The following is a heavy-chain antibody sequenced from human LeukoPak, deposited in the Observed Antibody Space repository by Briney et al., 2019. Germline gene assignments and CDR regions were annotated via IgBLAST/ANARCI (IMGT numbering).Heavy chain of an antibody. CDR3: ASVVITGGYFQH. J-gene: IGHJ1*01. CDR1: GFTVSSNY. D-gene: IGHD7-27*01. V-gene: IGHV3-66*02. Sequence: GGSLRLSCAASGFTVSSNYMSWVRKAPGKGLEWVSVIYSDSSTYYADSVKGRFTISRDNPKNTLYLQMNSLRPEDTAVYYCASVVITGGYFQHWGQGTLVTVSS. CDR2: IYSDSST.